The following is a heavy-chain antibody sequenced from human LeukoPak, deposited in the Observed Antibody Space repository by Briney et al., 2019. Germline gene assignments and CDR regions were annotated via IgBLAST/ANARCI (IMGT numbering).Heavy chain of an antibody. CDR1: GFRFTNYW. Sequence: GGSLRLSCAASGFRFTNYWMSWVRQAPGKGLEWVANIKQDGSEIDYSDPMKGRFTISRDNTRNSVYLQVDSLRAEDTGVYYCARIGYSSSSLDYWGQGTLVTVSS. CDR2: IKQDGSEI. V-gene: IGHV3-7*01. CDR3: ARIGYSSSSLDY. D-gene: IGHD5-18*01. J-gene: IGHJ4*02.